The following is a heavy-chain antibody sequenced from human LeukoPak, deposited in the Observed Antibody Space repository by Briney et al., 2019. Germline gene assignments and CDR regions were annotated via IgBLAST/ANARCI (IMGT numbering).Heavy chain of an antibody. D-gene: IGHD4-11*01. CDR1: GFTFSSYS. Sequence: SGGSLRLSCAASGFTFSSYSMNWVRQAPGKGLEWVSSISSSSSYIYYADSVKGRFTISRDNAKGTLYLQMSSLRAEDTAVYYCTGHHQAYSRTYWGQGTLVTVSS. CDR3: TGHHQAYSRTY. CDR2: ISSSSSYI. J-gene: IGHJ4*02. V-gene: IGHV3-21*01.